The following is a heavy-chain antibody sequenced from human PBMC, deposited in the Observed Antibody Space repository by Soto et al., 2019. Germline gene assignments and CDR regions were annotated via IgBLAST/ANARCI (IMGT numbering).Heavy chain of an antibody. J-gene: IGHJ6*02. Sequence: QVQLVQSGAEVKKPGSSVKVSCKASGDTFSSYAISWVRQAPGQGLEWMGGIIPIFGTANYAQKFQGRVTITADESTSTGYMELSSLRSEDTGVYYCARDGSGYRSRASPMDVWGPGTTVTVSS. V-gene: IGHV1-69*01. CDR2: IIPIFGTA. CDR1: GDTFSSYA. CDR3: ARDGSGYRSRASPMDV. D-gene: IGHD3-22*01.